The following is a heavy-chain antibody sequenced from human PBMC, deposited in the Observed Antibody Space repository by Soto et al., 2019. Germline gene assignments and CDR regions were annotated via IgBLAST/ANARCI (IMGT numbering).Heavy chain of an antibody. CDR1: GFTFSNYW. V-gene: IGHV3-74*01. CDR2: INSAGTRT. Sequence: EVQLVESGGGLVQPGGSLRLSCVASGFTFSNYWMHWVRQAPGKGLVWASRINSAGTRTNYADSVKGRFTVSRDNAKNTLFLQMYSLRVEDTALFYCVRAAYSGYDSWGQGTLVTVTS. J-gene: IGHJ4*02. D-gene: IGHD5-12*01. CDR3: VRAAYSGYDS.